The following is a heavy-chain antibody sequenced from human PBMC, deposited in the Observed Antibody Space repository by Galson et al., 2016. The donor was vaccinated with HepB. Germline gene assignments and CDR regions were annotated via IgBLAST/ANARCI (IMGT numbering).Heavy chain of an antibody. V-gene: IGHV1-8*01. CDR3: ARVRSYDFWTKAVDI. CDR2: RDPNSGFA. D-gene: IGHD3-3*01. CDR1: GYTFTTYD. J-gene: IGHJ3*02. Sequence: SVKVSCKASGYTFTTYDINWVRQAPGQGLEWMGWRDPNSGFAGYAPKFQGRVTLTRDSSLNTAYMELIGHAFEDTAVFYCARVRSYDFWTKAVDIWGQGTVVTVSS.